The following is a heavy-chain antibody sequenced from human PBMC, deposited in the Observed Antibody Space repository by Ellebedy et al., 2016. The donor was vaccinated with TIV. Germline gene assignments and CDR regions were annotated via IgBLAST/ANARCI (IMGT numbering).Heavy chain of an antibody. CDR2: IYYSGST. D-gene: IGHD3-22*01. CDR1: GGSISSSSYY. J-gene: IGHJ4*02. CDR3: ARMYYYDSSGYVSYFDY. Sequence: MPSETLSLTCTVSGGSISSSSYYWGWIRQPPGKGLEWIGSIYYSGSTYYNPSLKSRVTISVDTSKNQFSLKLSSVTAADTAVYYCARMYYYDSSGYVSYFDYWGQGTLVTVSS. V-gene: IGHV4-39*01.